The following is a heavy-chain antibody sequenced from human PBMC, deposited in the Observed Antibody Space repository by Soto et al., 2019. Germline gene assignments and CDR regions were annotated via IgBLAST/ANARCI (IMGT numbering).Heavy chain of an antibody. CDR2: IYYSGST. V-gene: IGHV4-59*01. D-gene: IGHD1-20*01. Sequence: PSETLPLTCTASGGSISSYYWSWIRQPPGKGLEWIGYIYYSGSTNYNPSLKSRVTISVDTSKNQFSLKLSTVTAADTAVYYCARVLYNWKSWGLDAFDIWGQGTMVTVAS. J-gene: IGHJ3*02. CDR3: ARVLYNWKSWGLDAFDI. CDR1: GGSISSYY.